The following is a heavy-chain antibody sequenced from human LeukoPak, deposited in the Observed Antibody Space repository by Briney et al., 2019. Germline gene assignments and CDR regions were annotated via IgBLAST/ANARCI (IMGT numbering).Heavy chain of an antibody. CDR2: IIPIFGTA. D-gene: IGHD2-2*01. V-gene: IGHV1-69*06. CDR3: AVHDCSSTSCYGDFDWLFLFDY. J-gene: IGHJ4*02. Sequence: SVKVSCKASGGTFSSYAISWVRQAPGQGREWMGGIIPIFGTANYAQKCQGRVTITADKSTSAAYMELSSLRSEDTAVYYCAVHDCSSTSCYGDFDWLFLFDYWGQGTLVTVSS. CDR1: GGTFSSYA.